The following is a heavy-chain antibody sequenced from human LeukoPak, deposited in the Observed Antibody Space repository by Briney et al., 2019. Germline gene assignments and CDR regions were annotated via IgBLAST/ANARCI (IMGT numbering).Heavy chain of an antibody. Sequence: GGSLRLSCAASGFTFSSYWMTWVRQAPGKGLEWVAKIKQDGSEKYYVDSMKGRFTISRDNAKNSLYLQMNSLRAEDTAVYYCARDAFSRISIFGVVSDAFDIWGQGTMVTVSS. CDR1: GFTFSSYW. V-gene: IGHV3-7*01. CDR3: ARDAFSRISIFGVVSDAFDI. J-gene: IGHJ3*02. D-gene: IGHD3-3*01. CDR2: IKQDGSEK.